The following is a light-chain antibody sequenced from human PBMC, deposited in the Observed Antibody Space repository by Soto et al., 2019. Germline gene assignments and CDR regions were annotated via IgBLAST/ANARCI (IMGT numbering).Light chain of an antibody. Sequence: DIQMTQSPSTLSAFVEDRVAITCRASQSISSWLAWYQQKPGKAPSLLIYRASTLERGVPSRFSGSGSGTEFTLTISSLQPDDFATYYCQQYYTFPWMFGRGTKVDIK. CDR2: RAS. J-gene: IGKJ1*01. CDR1: QSISSW. V-gene: IGKV1-5*03. CDR3: QQYYTFPWM.